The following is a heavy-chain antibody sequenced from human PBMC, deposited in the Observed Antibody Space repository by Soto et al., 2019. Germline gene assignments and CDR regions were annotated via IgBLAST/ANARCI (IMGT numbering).Heavy chain of an antibody. V-gene: IGHV3-15*01. Sequence: GGSLRLSCAASGFTFSNAWMSWVRQAPGKGLEWVGRIKSKTDGGTTDYAAPVKGRFTISRDDSKNTLYLQMNSLKTEDIAVYYCITTYCSSTSCYSRIYYYYYMDVWGKGTTVTVSS. CDR2: IKSKTDGGTT. J-gene: IGHJ6*03. CDR3: ITTYCSSTSCYSRIYYYYYMDV. D-gene: IGHD2-2*01. CDR1: GFTFSNAW.